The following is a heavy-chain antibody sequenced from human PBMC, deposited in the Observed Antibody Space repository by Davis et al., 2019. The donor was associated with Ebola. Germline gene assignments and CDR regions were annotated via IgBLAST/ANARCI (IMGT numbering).Heavy chain of an antibody. J-gene: IGHJ3*02. D-gene: IGHD2/OR15-2a*01. CDR1: GFTFDDYS. Sequence: GESLKISCAASGFTFDDYSMHWVRQVPGKGLEWVSLISWDGGSTHYGDSVKGRFTISRDNTKNSLYLQMNGLRVEDTAIYYCAKDTSNIWFDIWGQGTMVTVSS. CDR2: ISWDGGST. V-gene: IGHV3-43*01. CDR3: AKDTSNIWFDI.